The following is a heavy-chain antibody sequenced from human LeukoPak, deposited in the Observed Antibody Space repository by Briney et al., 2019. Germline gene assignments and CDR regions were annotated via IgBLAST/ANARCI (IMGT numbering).Heavy chain of an antibody. CDR3: ARSPFVYDSSGTFDY. Sequence: PGGSLRLSCAASGFTFSSYGMHWVRQAPGKGLEWVAVISYDGSNKYYADSVKGRFTISRDNSKNTLYLQMNSLRAEDTAVYYCARSPFVYDSSGTFDYWGQGTLVTVSS. V-gene: IGHV3-30*03. D-gene: IGHD3-22*01. CDR1: GFTFSSYG. J-gene: IGHJ4*02. CDR2: ISYDGSNK.